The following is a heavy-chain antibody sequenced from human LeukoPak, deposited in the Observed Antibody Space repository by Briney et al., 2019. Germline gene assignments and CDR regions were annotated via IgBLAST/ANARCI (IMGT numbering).Heavy chain of an antibody. Sequence: SETLSLXCTVSGGSNSSSSYYWGWSRQPPGKGLEWIGSIYYSGSTYYNPSLKSRVTISVDTSKNQFSLKLSSVTAADTAVYYCARLRSSTTDDAFDIWGQGTMVTVSS. V-gene: IGHV4-39*01. CDR2: IYYSGST. CDR3: ARLRSSTTDDAFDI. D-gene: IGHD5/OR15-5a*01. CDR1: GGSNSSSSYY. J-gene: IGHJ3*02.